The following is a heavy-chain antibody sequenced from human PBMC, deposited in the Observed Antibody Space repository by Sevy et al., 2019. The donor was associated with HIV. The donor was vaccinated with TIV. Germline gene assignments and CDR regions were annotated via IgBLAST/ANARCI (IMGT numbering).Heavy chain of an antibody. V-gene: IGHV1-69*13. CDR3: ASSGGYCSSTSCYSSPNYYYGMDV. J-gene: IGHJ6*02. CDR1: GGTFSSYA. D-gene: IGHD2-2*02. Sequence: ASVKVSCKASGGTFSSYAISWVRQAPGQGLEWMGGIIPIFGTANYAQKFQGRVTITADESTSTAYMELSSLRSEDTAVYYCASSGGYCSSTSCYSSPNYYYGMDVWGQGTTVTVSS. CDR2: IIPIFGTA.